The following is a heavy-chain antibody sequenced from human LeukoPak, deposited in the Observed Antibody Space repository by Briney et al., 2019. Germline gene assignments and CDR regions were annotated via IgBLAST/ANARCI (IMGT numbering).Heavy chain of an antibody. CDR1: GFTFSSYS. CDR3: ARGPLIAAAGTFWLGY. CDR2: ISSSSSYI. Sequence: PGGSLRLSCAASGFTFSSYSMNWVRQAPGKGLEWVSSISSSSSYIYYADSVKGRFTISRDNAKNSLYLQMNSLRAEDTAVYYCARGPLIAAAGTFWLGYWGQGTLVTVSS. V-gene: IGHV3-21*01. J-gene: IGHJ4*02. D-gene: IGHD6-13*01.